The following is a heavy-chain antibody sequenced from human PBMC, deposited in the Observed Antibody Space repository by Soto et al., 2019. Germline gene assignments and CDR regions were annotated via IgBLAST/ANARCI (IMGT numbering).Heavy chain of an antibody. CDR1: GVTLSRHT. J-gene: IGHJ3*02. CDR2: IGSRTSDI. CDR3: VRDYYDTSGYPNTFDM. V-gene: IGHV3-21*01. D-gene: IGHD3-22*01. Sequence: GSLRLSCAASGVTLSRHTMIWVCQAPGKGLEWVSFIGSRTSDIYYADSVKGRFTISRDNAKNSLYLDLTRLRAEDTAVYFCVRDYYDTSGYPNTFDMWGQGTMVTVSS.